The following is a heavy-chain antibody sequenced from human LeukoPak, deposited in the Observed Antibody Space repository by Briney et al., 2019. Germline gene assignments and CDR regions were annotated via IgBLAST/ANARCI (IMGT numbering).Heavy chain of an antibody. CDR1: GGSISSYY. CDR2: IFSGGST. V-gene: IGHV4-59*08. J-gene: IGHJ6*02. D-gene: IGHD2-2*01. CDR3: ARGVCTSSYCYAGDYGMDV. Sequence: PSETLSLTCTVPGGSISSYYWSWIRQPPGKGLEWIGYIFSGGSTNYNPSLKSRTTISLDTSKSQFSLTVSSVTAADTAVYYCARGVCTSSYCYAGDYGMDVWGQGTTVTVSS.